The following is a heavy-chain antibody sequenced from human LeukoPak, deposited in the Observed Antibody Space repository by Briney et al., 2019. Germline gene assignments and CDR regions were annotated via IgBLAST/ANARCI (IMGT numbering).Heavy chain of an antibody. Sequence: GASVKVSCKASGYTFTSYGISWVRQAPGQGLEWMGWISAYNGNTNYAQKLQGRVTMTTDTSTSTAYMELWSLRSDDSAVYYCARDSLGDYVWGSYRHDFDYWGQGTLVTVSS. J-gene: IGHJ4*02. CDR3: ARDSLGDYVWGSYRHDFDY. V-gene: IGHV1-18*01. CDR1: GYTFTSYG. D-gene: IGHD3-16*02. CDR2: ISAYNGNT.